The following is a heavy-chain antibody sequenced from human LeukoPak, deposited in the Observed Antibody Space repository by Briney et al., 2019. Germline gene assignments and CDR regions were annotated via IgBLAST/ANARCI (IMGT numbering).Heavy chain of an antibody. CDR2: INHSGST. Sequence: SETLSLTCAVYGGSFSDYYWTWIRQPPGKGLEWIGEINHSGSTNYNPSLKSRVTISVDTSKNQFSLKLSSVTAADTAVYYCASLLCSGGSCYSVFDYWGQGTLVTVSS. CDR3: ASLLCSGGSCYSVFDY. D-gene: IGHD2-15*01. V-gene: IGHV4-34*01. CDR1: GGSFSDYY. J-gene: IGHJ4*02.